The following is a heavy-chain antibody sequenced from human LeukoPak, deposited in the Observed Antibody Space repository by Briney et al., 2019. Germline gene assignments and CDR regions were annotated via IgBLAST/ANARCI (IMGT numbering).Heavy chain of an antibody. J-gene: IGHJ4*02. CDR3: GRNLGSGSDH. CDR1: GASISGYY. D-gene: IGHD3-10*01. Sequence: PSETLSLTCTVSGASISGYYWSWIRQPPGRGLEWIGYTHYRGDINYNPSLKSRLTMSVDASSNQVSLKLSSVTAADAAVYYCGRNLGSGSDHWGQGTLVTVSS. CDR2: THYRGDI. V-gene: IGHV4-59*01.